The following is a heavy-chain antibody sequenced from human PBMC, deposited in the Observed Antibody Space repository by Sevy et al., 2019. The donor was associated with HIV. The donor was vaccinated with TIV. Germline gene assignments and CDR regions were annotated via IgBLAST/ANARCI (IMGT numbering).Heavy chain of an antibody. Sequence: SETLSLTCTVSGGSISSYYWSWIRQPPGKGLEWIGYIYYSGSTNYNPSLKSRVTISVDTSKNQFSLKLSSVTAADTAVYYCATSYSISWYPDYWGQGTLVTVSS. CDR3: ATSYSISWYPDY. D-gene: IGHD6-13*01. V-gene: IGHV4-59*01. J-gene: IGHJ4*02. CDR1: GGSISSYY. CDR2: IYYSGST.